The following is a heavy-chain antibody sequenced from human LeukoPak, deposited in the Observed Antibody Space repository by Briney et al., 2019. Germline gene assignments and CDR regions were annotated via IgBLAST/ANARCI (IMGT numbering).Heavy chain of an antibody. J-gene: IGHJ3*02. V-gene: IGHV3-48*01. D-gene: IGHD2-21*02. CDR2: ISSSSSTI. CDR1: GFTFSSYS. CDR3: AKGPYCGGDCYHDAFDI. Sequence: GGSLRLSCAASGFTFSSYSMNWVRQAPGKGLEWVSYISSSSSTIYYADSVKGRFTISRDNSKNTLYLQMNSLRAEDTAVYYCAKGPYCGGDCYHDAFDIWGQGTMVTVSS.